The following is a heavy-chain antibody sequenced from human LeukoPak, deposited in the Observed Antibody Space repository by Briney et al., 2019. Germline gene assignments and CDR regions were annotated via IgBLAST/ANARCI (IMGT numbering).Heavy chain of an antibody. CDR3: ARDQAKGSLWFGELSLFYYYYYYMDV. J-gene: IGHJ6*03. V-gene: IGHV1-18*01. D-gene: IGHD3-10*01. Sequence: ASVKVSCKASGYTFTSYGINWVRQAPGQGLEWMGWISAYNGNTKYAQKLQGRVTMTTDTSTSTAYMELRSLRSDDTAVYYCARDQAKGSLWFGELSLFYYYYYYMDVWGKGTTVTVSS. CDR2: ISAYNGNT. CDR1: GYTFTSYG.